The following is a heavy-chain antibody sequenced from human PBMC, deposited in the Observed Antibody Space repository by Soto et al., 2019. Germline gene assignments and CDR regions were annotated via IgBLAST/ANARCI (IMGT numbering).Heavy chain of an antibody. D-gene: IGHD4-17*01. CDR2: ISAYNGNT. V-gene: IGHV1-18*01. CDR1: GYTFSGYA. Sequence: QVQLVQSGAEVKKPGASVKVSCKASGYTFSGYAMGWVRQAPGQGLEWMGWISAYNGNTDYAQKFQGRVTITTDTSTSTAYREVRSPTSDDTAVYYCARPFGDYGDYGWSLRYWGQGTLVTVSS. J-gene: IGHJ4*02. CDR3: ARPFGDYGDYGWSLRY.